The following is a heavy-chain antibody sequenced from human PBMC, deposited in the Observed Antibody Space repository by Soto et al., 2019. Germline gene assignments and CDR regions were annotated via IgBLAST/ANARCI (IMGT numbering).Heavy chain of an antibody. Sequence: GGSLRLSCAASGFTFISYSMNWVLQAPWKGLEWVSYISSSSTIYYADSVKGRFTISRDNAKNSLYLQMNSLRAEDTAVYYCARSRLLWFGTDYYYYGMDVWGQGTTVTVSS. CDR1: GFTFISYS. CDR2: ISSSSTI. V-gene: IGHV3-48*01. J-gene: IGHJ6*02. CDR3: ARSRLLWFGTDYYYYGMDV. D-gene: IGHD3-10*01.